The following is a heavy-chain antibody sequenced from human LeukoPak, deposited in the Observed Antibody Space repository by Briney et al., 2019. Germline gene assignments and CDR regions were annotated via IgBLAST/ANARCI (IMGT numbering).Heavy chain of an antibody. J-gene: IGHJ4*02. CDR3: AKDGTSYYYIYY. CDR1: GFTFNNYG. CDR2: IRYDGSST. V-gene: IGHV3-30*02. D-gene: IGHD2/OR15-2a*01. Sequence: GGSLRLSCAASGFTFNNYGMHWVRQAPGKGLEWLAFIRYDGSSTYYADSVKGRFTVPRDDSKNTLYLQMNSLRGDDTAVYYCAKDGTSYYYIYYWGQGTLVTVSS.